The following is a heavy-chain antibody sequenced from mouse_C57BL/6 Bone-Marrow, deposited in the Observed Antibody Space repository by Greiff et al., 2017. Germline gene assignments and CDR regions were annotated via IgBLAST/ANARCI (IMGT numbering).Heavy chain of an antibody. D-gene: IGHD1-1*01. CDR3: ARQDYGSSYDYAMDY. CDR2: ISNLAYSI. CDR1: GFTFSDYG. V-gene: IGHV5-15*01. Sequence: EVKLQESGGGLVQPGGSLKLSCAASGFTFSDYGLAWVRQAPRKGPEWVAFISNLAYSIYYADTVTGRFTISRENAKHTLYLEMSRLRSEDTAMYYGARQDYGSSYDYAMDYWGQGTSVTVSS. J-gene: IGHJ4*01.